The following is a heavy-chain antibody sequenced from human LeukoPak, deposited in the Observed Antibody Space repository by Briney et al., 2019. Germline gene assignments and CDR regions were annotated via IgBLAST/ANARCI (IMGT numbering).Heavy chain of an antibody. CDR1: GGSISTYY. Sequence: PSETLSLTCAVSGGSISTYYGSWIRQPPGRGLEWIGYIHYSGTTNSNPSLKSRVTISVDTSKNQFSLKLTSVTAADTAVYYCARADTWPYFFDYWGQGTLVTVSS. J-gene: IGHJ4*02. D-gene: IGHD3-16*01. CDR2: IHYSGTT. V-gene: IGHV4-59*01. CDR3: ARADTWPYFFDY.